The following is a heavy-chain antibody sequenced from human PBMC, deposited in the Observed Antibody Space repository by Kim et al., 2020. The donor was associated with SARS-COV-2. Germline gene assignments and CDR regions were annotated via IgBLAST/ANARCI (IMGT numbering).Heavy chain of an antibody. J-gene: IGHJ6*02. V-gene: IGHV3-7*03. CDR2: IKQDGSEK. CDR3: AREDGGTLGFGMDV. Sequence: GGSLRLSCAASGFTFSSYWMSWVRQAPGKGLEWVANIKQDGSEKYYVDSVKGRFTISRDNAKNSLYLQMNSLRAEDTAVYYCAREDGGTLGFGMDVWGQGTTVTVSS. CDR1: GFTFSSYW. D-gene: IGHD2-15*01.